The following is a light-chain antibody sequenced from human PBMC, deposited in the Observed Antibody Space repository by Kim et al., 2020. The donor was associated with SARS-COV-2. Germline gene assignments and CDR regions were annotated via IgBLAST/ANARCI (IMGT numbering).Light chain of an antibody. CDR3: QHYNSHPLT. CDR2: GAS. V-gene: IGKV3-15*01. J-gene: IGKJ4*01. CDR1: QNVGRN. Sequence: EIVMTQSPATLSVSPGERAALSCRASQNVGRNLAWYQHKPGQAPRLLIYGASTRATGIPARFSGGGSGTEFTLTIGSLQSDDSALYYCQHYNSHPLTFGGGTKLEI.